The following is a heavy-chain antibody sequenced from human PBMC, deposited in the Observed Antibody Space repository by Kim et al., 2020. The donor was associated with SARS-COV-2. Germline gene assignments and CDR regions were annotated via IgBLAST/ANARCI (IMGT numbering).Heavy chain of an antibody. J-gene: IGHJ4*02. Sequence: ASVKVSCKASGYTFNVFYIHWVRQAPGQGLEWMAWINPDSGDTENAQKFHGRVTMTRDTSIGTAYMELNRLTSDDTAVYFCARGVGGSWFENWGQGTLLIVSS. V-gene: IGHV1-2*02. CDR2: INPDSGDT. CDR1: GYTFNVFY. D-gene: IGHD6-13*01. CDR3: ARGVGGSWFEN.